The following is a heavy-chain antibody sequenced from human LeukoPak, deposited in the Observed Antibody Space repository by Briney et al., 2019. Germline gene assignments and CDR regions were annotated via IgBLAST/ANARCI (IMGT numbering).Heavy chain of an antibody. CDR1: GGSISSSSYY. CDR3: ARGGSGSYYSFSGNFDWFDP. D-gene: IGHD3-10*01. Sequence: SETLSLTCTVSGGSISSSSYYWGWIRQPPRKGLEWIGSIYYSGSTYYNPSLKSRVTISVDTSKNQFSLKLSSVTAADTAVYYCARGGSGSYYSFSGNFDWFDPWGQGTLVTVSS. V-gene: IGHV4-39*01. CDR2: IYYSGST. J-gene: IGHJ5*02.